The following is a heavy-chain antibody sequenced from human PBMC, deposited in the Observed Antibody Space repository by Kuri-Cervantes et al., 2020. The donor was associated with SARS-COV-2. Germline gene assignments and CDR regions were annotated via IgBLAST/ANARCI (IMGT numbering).Heavy chain of an antibody. V-gene: IGHV5-51*01. CDR3: ASLSTVVNLNPDAFDI. CDR1: GYSFTNYW. J-gene: IGHJ3*02. D-gene: IGHD4-23*01. CDR2: IYPGDSDT. Sequence: GGSLRLSCKGSGYSFTNYWIGWVRQMPGKGLEWMGIIYPGDSDTRYSPSFQGQVTISADKSISTAYLQWSSLKASDTAMYYCASLSTVVNLNPDAFDIWGQGTMVTVSS.